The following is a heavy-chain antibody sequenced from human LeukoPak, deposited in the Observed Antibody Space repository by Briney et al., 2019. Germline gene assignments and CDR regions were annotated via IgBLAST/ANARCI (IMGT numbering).Heavy chain of an antibody. D-gene: IGHD2-2*01. V-gene: IGHV3-23*01. CDR2: ISGSGGST. J-gene: IGHJ6*02. CDR1: GFTFSSYA. CDR3: AKDGGVVPDYYGMDV. Sequence: GGSLRLSCAASGFTFSSYAMSWDRQAPGKGLEWVSAISGSGGSTYYADSVKGRFTISRDNSKNTLYLQMNSPRAEDTAVYYCAKDGGVVPDYYGMDVWGQGTTVTVSS.